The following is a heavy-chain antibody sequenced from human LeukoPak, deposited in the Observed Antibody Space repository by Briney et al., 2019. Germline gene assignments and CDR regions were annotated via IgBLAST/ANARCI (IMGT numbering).Heavy chain of an antibody. CDR3: ARVPRQLERPFDY. D-gene: IGHD1-1*01. V-gene: IGHV4-34*01. J-gene: IGHJ4*02. Sequence: PSETLSLTCAVDGGSVSGYYWGWIRQPPGMALDWIGEINHSGSTNYNPSLKRLVTIAVDPSKNHFSLKLHSVTAADTASYYCARVPRQLERPFDYWGQGNPVTVSS. CDR2: INHSGST. CDR1: GGSVSGYY.